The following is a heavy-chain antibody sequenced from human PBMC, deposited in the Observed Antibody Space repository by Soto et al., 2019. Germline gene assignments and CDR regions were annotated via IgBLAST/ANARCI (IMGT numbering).Heavy chain of an antibody. V-gene: IGHV1-18*01. CDR1: GYSFTTYG. Sequence: ASVKVSCKSSGYSFTTYGIIWVRQAPGQGLEFMGWISPYNGNTNYAQTLQGRVTITTDASTTTSFLDLKNLTSDDTAVYYCARVRGGSHYPFDMWGQGTMVTVSS. CDR2: ISPYNGNT. CDR3: ARVRGGSHYPFDM. D-gene: IGHD1-26*01. J-gene: IGHJ3*02.